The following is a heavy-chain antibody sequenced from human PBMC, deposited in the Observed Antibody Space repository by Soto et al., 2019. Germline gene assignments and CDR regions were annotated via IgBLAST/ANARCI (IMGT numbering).Heavy chain of an antibody. J-gene: IGHJ4*02. CDR1: GGSISSGDYY. CDR3: DREGAVAGTDY. D-gene: IGHD6-19*01. Sequence: KPSETLSLTCTVSGGSISSGDYYWSWIRQPPGKGLEWIGYIYYSGSTYYNPSLKSRVTISVDTSKNQFSLKLSSVTAADTAVYYCDREGAVAGTDYWGQGTLVTVSS. V-gene: IGHV4-30-4*01. CDR2: IYYSGST.